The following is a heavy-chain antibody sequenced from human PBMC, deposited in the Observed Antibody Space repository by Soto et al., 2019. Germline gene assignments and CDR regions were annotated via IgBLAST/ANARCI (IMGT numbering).Heavy chain of an antibody. CDR2: IYRTGST. D-gene: IGHD1-7*01. CDR3: ATRDPGTSVDY. Sequence: ETRCLTCAVSGGSFTSNNWWTWVRQPPGQGLEWIVEIYRTGSTNYNPSLKSRVTISLDKSENQFSLKVTSLTAEDPAVYYCATRDPGTSVDYWGQGTLVTVSS. V-gene: IGHV4-4*02. CDR1: GGSFTSNNW. J-gene: IGHJ4*02.